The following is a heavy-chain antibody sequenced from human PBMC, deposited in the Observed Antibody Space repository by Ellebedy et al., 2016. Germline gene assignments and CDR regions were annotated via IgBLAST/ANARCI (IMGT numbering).Heavy chain of an antibody. Sequence: GESLKISCEASGFTFSSFAMNWVRQAPGKGLEWVSSISRTATYIYYAEAVKGRFTISRDNSKNRLYLQMSSLKVEDTATYYCANVGGSGTYYNGYWGQGTLVSVSS. J-gene: IGHJ4*02. CDR3: ANVGGSGTYYNGY. CDR1: GFTFSSFA. CDR2: ISRTATYI. V-gene: IGHV3-21*04. D-gene: IGHD3-10*01.